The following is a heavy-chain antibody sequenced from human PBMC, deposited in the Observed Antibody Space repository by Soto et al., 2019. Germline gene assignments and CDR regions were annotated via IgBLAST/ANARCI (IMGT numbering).Heavy chain of an antibody. CDR1: GDSFIKYA. Sequence: ASVKVSCTGSGDSFIKYARHWVRQAPGQRLEWMGWINAGNGNTKYSQKFQGRVTITRDTSASTAYMELSSLRSEDTAVYYCARERGYSDYDPFDYWGQGTLVTVSS. V-gene: IGHV1-3*01. CDR2: INAGNGNT. D-gene: IGHD5-12*01. CDR3: ARERGYSDYDPFDY. J-gene: IGHJ4*02.